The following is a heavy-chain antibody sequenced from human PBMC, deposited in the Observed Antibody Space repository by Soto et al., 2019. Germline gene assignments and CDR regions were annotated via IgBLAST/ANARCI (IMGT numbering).Heavy chain of an antibody. J-gene: IGHJ4*02. Sequence: QVQLVQSGAEVKKPGASVKVSCKGSGYGFTTYGISWVRQAPGQGLEWMAWISAHNGNTNYAQKLQGRVTVTRDTSTSTAYMEPRSLRSDDTAVYYCARGRYGAYWGQGALVTASS. CDR1: GYGFTTYG. D-gene: IGHD3-10*01. CDR2: ISAHNGNT. V-gene: IGHV1-18*01. CDR3: ARGRYGAY.